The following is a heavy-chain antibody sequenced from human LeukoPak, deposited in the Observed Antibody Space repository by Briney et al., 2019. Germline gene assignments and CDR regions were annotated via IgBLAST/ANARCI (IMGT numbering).Heavy chain of an antibody. CDR1: GGTFISYA. V-gene: IGHV1-69*04. CDR2: IIPILGIA. D-gene: IGHD2-15*01. J-gene: IGHJ4*02. Sequence: ASVTVSFKASGGTFISYAISWVRQAPGQGLEWMGRIIPILGIANYAQKFQGRVTITADKSTSTAYMELSSLRSEDTAVYYCARDTLYFDYWGQGTLVTVSS. CDR3: ARDTLYFDY.